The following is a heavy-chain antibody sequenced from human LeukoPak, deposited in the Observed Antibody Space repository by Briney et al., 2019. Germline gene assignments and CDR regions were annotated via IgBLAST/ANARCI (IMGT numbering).Heavy chain of an antibody. V-gene: IGHV3-23*01. Sequence: GGSLRLSCAASGFTFSDYYMSWVRQAPGKGLEWVSAISGSGGSTYYADSVKDRFTISRDNSGNTLSLQMNSLRAEDTAVYFCAKTRSVATRAKDYWGQGTLVTVSS. J-gene: IGHJ4*02. CDR3: AKTRSVATRAKDY. CDR1: GFTFSDYY. CDR2: ISGSGGST.